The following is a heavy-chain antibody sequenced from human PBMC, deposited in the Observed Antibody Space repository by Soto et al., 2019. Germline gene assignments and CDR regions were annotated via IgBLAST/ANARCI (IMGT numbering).Heavy chain of an antibody. V-gene: IGHV3-72*01. CDR1: GFTFSDHY. CDR2: TRNKANSYTT. D-gene: IGHD3-22*01. CDR3: ARAAYYYDSSGDGDYYYGMDV. J-gene: IGHJ6*02. Sequence: EVQLVESGGGLVQPGGSLRLSCAASGFTFSDHYMDWVRQAPGKGLEWVGRTRNKANSYTTEYAASMKGRFTISRDDSKNSLYLQMNSLKTEDTAVYYCARAAYYYDSSGDGDYYYGMDVWGQGTTVTVSS.